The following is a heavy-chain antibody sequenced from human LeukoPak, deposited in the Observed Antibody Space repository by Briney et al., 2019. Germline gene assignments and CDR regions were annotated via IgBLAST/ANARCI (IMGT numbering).Heavy chain of an antibody. V-gene: IGHV3-11*03. CDR2: ISSSSSYT. CDR3: ATHYGSEIYEFFDY. Sequence: GGPLRLSCAASGFTFSDYYMSWIRQAPGKGLEWVSYISSSSSYTNYADSVKGRFTLSRDNAKNSLYLQMNSLRAEDTAVYYCATHYGSEIYEFFDYWGQGTLVTVSS. D-gene: IGHD3-10*01. J-gene: IGHJ4*02. CDR1: GFTFSDYY.